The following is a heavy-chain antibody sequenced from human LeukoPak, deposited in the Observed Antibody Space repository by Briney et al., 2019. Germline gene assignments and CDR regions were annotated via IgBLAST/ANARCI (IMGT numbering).Heavy chain of an antibody. D-gene: IGHD3-10*01. CDR3: ARDALLWFGERGYYFDY. CDR1: GGSISSSNW. V-gene: IGHV4-4*02. J-gene: IGHJ4*02. CDR2: IYHSGST. Sequence: PSGTLSLTCAVSGGSISSSNWWSWVRQPPGKGLEWIGEIYHSGSTNYNPSLKSRVTISVDKSKNQFSLKLSSVTAADTAVYYCARDALLWFGERGYYFDYWGQGTLVTVSS.